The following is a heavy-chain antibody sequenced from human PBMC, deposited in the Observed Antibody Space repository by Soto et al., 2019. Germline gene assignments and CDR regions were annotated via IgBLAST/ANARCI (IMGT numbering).Heavy chain of an antibody. CDR2: MNPNSGNT. V-gene: IGHV1-8*01. CDR3: ASLARYCSGGSSSNIAP. CDR1: GYTFTSYD. Sequence: ASVKVSCKASGYTFTSYDINWVRQATGQGREWMGWMNPNSGNTGDAQKSQGRVTMTRNTSISTAYMELSSLRSEDTAVYYCASLARYCSGGSSSNIAPWGQGTLVTVSS. J-gene: IGHJ4*01. D-gene: IGHD2-15*01.